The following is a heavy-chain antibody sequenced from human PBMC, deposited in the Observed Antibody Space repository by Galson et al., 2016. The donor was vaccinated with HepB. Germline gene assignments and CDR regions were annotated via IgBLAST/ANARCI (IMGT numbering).Heavy chain of an antibody. V-gene: IGHV1-69*13. CDR3: ARRGNYYDSSGFGPTYYGMDV. CDR2: IIPMFGTA. D-gene: IGHD3-22*01. CDR1: GGTFINYA. Sequence: SVKVSCKASGGTFINYAISWVRQAPGQGLEWVGGIIPMFGTANYAQTFQGRVTLTADESTTTAYMELSSLRSEDTAIYYCARRGNYYDSSGFGPTYYGMDVWGQGTTITVSS. J-gene: IGHJ6*02.